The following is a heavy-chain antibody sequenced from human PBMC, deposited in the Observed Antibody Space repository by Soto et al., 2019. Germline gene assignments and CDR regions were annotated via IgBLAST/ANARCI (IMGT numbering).Heavy chain of an antibody. D-gene: IGHD3-10*01. CDR1: GFTVSNNY. CDR3: ATQPGGGGY. J-gene: IGHJ4*02. Sequence: EVQLVESGGGLIQPGGSLRLSCAVSGFTVSNNYMSWVRQAPGKGLEGVSVIYSGGYTAYGDSVKGRFTISRDNSKNTLYLQMKSLGAGGRACFFGATQPGGGGYWGQGTLVTVSS. V-gene: IGHV3-53*01. CDR2: IYSGGYT.